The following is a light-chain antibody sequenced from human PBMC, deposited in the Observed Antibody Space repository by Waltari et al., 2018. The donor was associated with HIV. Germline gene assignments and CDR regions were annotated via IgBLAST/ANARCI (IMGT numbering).Light chain of an antibody. Sequence: QSALTQPASVSGSPGQSITISCPGTSSDIGGYKYVSWYPQQPGKAPKLMISEVSNRPSGVSNRFSGSKSGNTASLTISGLQAEDEADYYCSSYTTSSTWVFGGGTKLTVL. CDR1: SSDIGGYKY. V-gene: IGLV2-14*01. J-gene: IGLJ3*02. CDR2: EVS. CDR3: SSYTTSSTWV.